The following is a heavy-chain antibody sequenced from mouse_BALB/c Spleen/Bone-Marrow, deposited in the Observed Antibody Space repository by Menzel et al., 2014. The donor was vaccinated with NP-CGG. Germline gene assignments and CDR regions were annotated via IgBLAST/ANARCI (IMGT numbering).Heavy chain of an antibody. CDR2: IISNGGGT. V-gene: IGHV5-6-2*01. D-gene: IGHD1-1*01. CDR3: ARRGISTSEGVGAMDY. Sequence: EVKLVESGGGLVKLGGSLKLSCAASGFTFSSYYMSWVRQTPEKRLELVAAIISNGGGTYYPDTMKGRFIISRDNAKNTLYLQMSSLKSEDTALYYCARRGISTSEGVGAMDYWGQGTSVTVSS. J-gene: IGHJ4*01. CDR1: GFTFSSYY.